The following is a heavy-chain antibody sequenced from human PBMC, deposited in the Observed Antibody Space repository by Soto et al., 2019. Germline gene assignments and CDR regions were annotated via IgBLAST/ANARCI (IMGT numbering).Heavy chain of an antibody. V-gene: IGHV4-34*01. Sequence: QVQLQQWGAGLLKPSETLSLTCAVYGGSFSGYYWSWIRQPPGKGLEWIGEINHSGSTNYNPSLKSRVTKSVDTSKNQFSLKLSSVTAADTAVYYCARVVAVLGIVGATSDGHYCDYWGQGTLVNVSS. D-gene: IGHD1-26*01. J-gene: IGHJ4*02. CDR2: INHSGST. CDR1: GGSFSGYY. CDR3: ARVVAVLGIVGATSDGHYCDY.